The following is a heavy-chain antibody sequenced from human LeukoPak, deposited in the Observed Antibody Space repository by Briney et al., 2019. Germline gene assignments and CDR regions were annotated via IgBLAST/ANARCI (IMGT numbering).Heavy chain of an antibody. CDR3: ARDGIAAAGTRNWFDP. J-gene: IGHJ5*02. CDR2: INPNSGGT. V-gene: IGHV1-2*02. Sequence: VSVKVSCKASGYTFTGYYMHWVRQAPGQGLEWMGWINPNSGGTNYAQKFQGRVTMTRDTSISTAYMELSRLRSDDTAVYYCARDGIAAAGTRNWFDPWGQGTLVTVSS. D-gene: IGHD6-13*01. CDR1: GYTFTGYY.